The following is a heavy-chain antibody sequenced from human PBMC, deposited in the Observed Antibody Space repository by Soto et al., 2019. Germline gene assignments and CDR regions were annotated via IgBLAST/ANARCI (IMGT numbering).Heavy chain of an antibody. CDR1: GYKLTTFW. D-gene: IGHD2-15*01. CDR3: ARPASGGSRDAFDV. J-gene: IGHJ3*01. CDR2: IDPTDSFT. V-gene: IGHV5-10-1*03. Sequence: EVQLEQSAAEVKKPGEPLKISCKASGYKLTTFWLNWVRQTPGKGLEWLGRIDPTDSFTNYSPPFEGHVTISVDRSISTAYLQWNSLQASDTAIYYCARPASGGSRDAFDVWGQGTTVTVSS.